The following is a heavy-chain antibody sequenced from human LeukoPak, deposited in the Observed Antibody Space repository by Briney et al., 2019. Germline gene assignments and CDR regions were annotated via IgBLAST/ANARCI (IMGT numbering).Heavy chain of an antibody. D-gene: IGHD4-17*01. CDR1: GGTFSSYA. CDR3: ARGGYGDYLAEH. J-gene: IGHJ4*02. V-gene: IGHV1-2*06. CDR2: INPNSGGT. Sequence: ASVKVSCKASGGTFSSYAISWVRQAPGQGLEWMGRINPNSGGTNYAQKFQGRVTMTRDTSISTAYMELSRLRSDDTAVYFCARGGYGDYLAEHWGQGTLVTVS.